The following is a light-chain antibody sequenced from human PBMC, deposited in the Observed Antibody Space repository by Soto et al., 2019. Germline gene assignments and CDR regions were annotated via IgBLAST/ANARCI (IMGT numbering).Light chain of an antibody. CDR1: QRGASTH. Sequence: EIVLTQSPGTLPLSPGESATLSCSASQRGASTHIAWYRQKPGRAHWLLIYGASNRATAIPDRFSGSGSGRDFTLTISRLDAEDSSVHYCQHYGSSAPYAFGQGTTLKSK. CDR3: QHYGSSAPYA. J-gene: IGKJ2*01. V-gene: IGKV3-20*01. CDR2: GAS.